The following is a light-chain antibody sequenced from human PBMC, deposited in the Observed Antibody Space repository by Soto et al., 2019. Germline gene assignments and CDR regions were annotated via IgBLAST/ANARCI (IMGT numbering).Light chain of an antibody. J-gene: IGLJ7*01. CDR1: SSNIGNNY. CDR2: ANS. V-gene: IGLV1-51*01. CDR3: GAWDSSLSAAV. Sequence: QSVLTQPPSVSAAPGQKVTISCSGSSSNIGNNYVSWYQQFPGTAPKLLIYANSNRPSGIPDRFSGSKSGTSATLGITGLQTGDEADYYCGAWDSSLSAAVFGGGTQLTVL.